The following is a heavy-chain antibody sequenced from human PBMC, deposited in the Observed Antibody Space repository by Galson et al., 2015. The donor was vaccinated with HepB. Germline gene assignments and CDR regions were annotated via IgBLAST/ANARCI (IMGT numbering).Heavy chain of an antibody. CDR1: GFTFSDAW. CDR3: TTDLGSGWYAR. Sequence: SLRLSCAASGFTFSDAWMSWVRQAPGEGLEWIGFIKVKVDGGTTDYAVPVKGRFTISRDDSKNTLYLQMDSLKTEDTAVYYCTTDLGSGWYARWGQGIPVTVSS. D-gene: IGHD6-19*01. CDR2: IKVKVDGGTT. V-gene: IGHV3-15*01. J-gene: IGHJ4*02.